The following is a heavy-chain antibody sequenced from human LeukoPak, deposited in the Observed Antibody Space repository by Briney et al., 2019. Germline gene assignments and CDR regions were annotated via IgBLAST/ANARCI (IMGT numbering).Heavy chain of an antibody. CDR1: GFLLTDLS. V-gene: IGHV1-24*01. D-gene: IGHD2-2*01. CDR3: ATMIYCSITSCLNYYYMDV. Sequence: ASVKVSCKVTGFLLTDLSMHWVRQAPGKGLEWMGSIDREDGETLNTQKFQGRVTMTEDASTSTAYMELSTLRSEDTAVYYCATMIYCSITSCLNYYYMDVWGTGTTVTVSS. CDR2: IDREDGET. J-gene: IGHJ6*03.